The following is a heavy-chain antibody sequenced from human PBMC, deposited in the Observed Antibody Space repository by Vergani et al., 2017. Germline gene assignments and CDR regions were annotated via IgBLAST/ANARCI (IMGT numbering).Heavy chain of an antibody. CDR3: AQYYYDSSGYWLFDY. Sequence: QITLKESGPTLVKPTQTLTLTCTFSGFSLSTSGVGVGWIRQPPGKALEWLALIYWDDDKRYSPSLKSSLTITKDTSKNQVVLTMTNMDPVDTATYYCAQYYYDSSGYWLFDYWGQGTLVTVSS. D-gene: IGHD3-22*01. V-gene: IGHV2-5*02. J-gene: IGHJ4*02. CDR1: GFSLSTSGVG. CDR2: IYWDDDK.